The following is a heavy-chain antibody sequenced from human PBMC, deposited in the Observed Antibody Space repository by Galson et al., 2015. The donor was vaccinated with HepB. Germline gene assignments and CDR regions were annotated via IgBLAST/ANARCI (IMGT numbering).Heavy chain of an antibody. CDR3: ARIPRYCSSTSCYTSYYYGMDV. CDR2: IDWDDDK. J-gene: IGHJ6*02. Sequence: PALVKPPQTLTLTCTFSGFSLSTSGMCVSWIRQPPGKALEWLALIDWDDDKYYSTSLKTRLTISKDTSKNQVVLTMTNMDPVDTATYYCARIPRYCSSTSCYTSYYYGMDVWGQGTTVTVSS. CDR1: GFSLSTSGMC. V-gene: IGHV2-70*01. D-gene: IGHD2-2*02.